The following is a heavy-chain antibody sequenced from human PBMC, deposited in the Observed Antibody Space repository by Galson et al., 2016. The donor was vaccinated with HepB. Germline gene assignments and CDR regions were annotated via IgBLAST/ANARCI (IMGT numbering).Heavy chain of an antibody. Sequence: SLRLSCAASGFTFSSYAMHWVRQAPGKGLEWVALISYDEGNKYYADSVKGRLTISRDNSKNTLYLQMNSLRAEETAVYYCAKFGFRVGTLDYWGQGTLVTVSS. CDR1: GFTFSSYA. V-gene: IGHV3-30*18. CDR2: ISYDEGNK. J-gene: IGHJ4*02. CDR3: AKFGFRVGTLDY. D-gene: IGHD5/OR15-5a*01.